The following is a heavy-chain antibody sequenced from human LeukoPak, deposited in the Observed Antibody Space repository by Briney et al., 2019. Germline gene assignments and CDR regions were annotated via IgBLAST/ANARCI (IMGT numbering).Heavy chain of an antibody. Sequence: PGGSLRLSCAASGFTFNNHAMHWVHQAPGKGLEWVAVISYTGSDKYYADSVKGRFTISRDNSKNTLYLQMNSLRAEDTAVYYCAKDKGWGYSAYDCYGMDVWGQGTTVTVSS. D-gene: IGHD1-26*01. J-gene: IGHJ6*02. CDR2: ISYTGSDK. CDR3: AKDKGWGYSAYDCYGMDV. CDR1: GFTFNNHA. V-gene: IGHV3-30-3*01.